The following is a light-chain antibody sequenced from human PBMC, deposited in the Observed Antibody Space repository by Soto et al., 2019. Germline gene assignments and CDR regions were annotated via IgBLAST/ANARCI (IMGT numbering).Light chain of an antibody. CDR2: DVS. V-gene: IGLV2-14*03. J-gene: IGLJ2*01. CDR3: SSYTSSNTVL. Sequence: QSVLTQPASVSGSPGQSITISCTGTSSDVGAYNYVSWYQHYPGRAPKLMIYDVSNRPSGVSDRFSGSKSGSTASLTISGIQAEDESDYYCSSYTSSNTVLFGGGTKLTVL. CDR1: SSDVGAYNY.